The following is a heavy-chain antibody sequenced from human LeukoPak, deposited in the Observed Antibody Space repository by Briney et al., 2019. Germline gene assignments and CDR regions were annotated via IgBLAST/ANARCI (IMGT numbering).Heavy chain of an antibody. CDR3: AKGPQLGSGYHPDY. CDR1: GFTFSNAA. Sequence: GGSLRLSCGASGFTFSNAAMTWVRQAPGQGLEWVSTITGSDGRTYYEDSVKGRFTISTDYSKNTLHLQMNSLRVEDTAKYYCAKGPQLGSGYHPDYWGQGTLVIVSS. J-gene: IGHJ4*02. D-gene: IGHD3-22*01. CDR2: ITGSDGRT. V-gene: IGHV3-23*01.